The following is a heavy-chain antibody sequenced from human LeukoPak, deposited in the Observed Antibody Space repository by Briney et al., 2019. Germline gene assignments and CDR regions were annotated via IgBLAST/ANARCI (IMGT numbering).Heavy chain of an antibody. J-gene: IGHJ3*02. CDR2: IYTSGST. CDR1: GGSISSYY. CDR3: ARHYYGGNHDAFDI. D-gene: IGHD4-23*01. V-gene: IGHV4-4*07. Sequence: NSSETLSLTCTVSGGSISSYYWSWIRQPAGKGLEWIGRIYTSGSTNYNPSLKSRVTMSVDTSKNQFSLKLSSVTAADTAVYYCARHYYGGNHDAFDIWGQGTMVTVSS.